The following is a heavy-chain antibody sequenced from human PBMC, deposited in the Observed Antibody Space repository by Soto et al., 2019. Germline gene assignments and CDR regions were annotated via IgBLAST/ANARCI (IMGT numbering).Heavy chain of an antibody. D-gene: IGHD3-3*01. V-gene: IGHV3-49*04. CDR2: IRSKTNGGTT. Sequence: EVQLVESGGGLVQPGRSLRVSCAASGFTFGEYGMSWVRQAPGKGLEWVGFIRSKTNGGTTEYAATVKGRFTISRADSRGIAYLQMNSLKTEDTAVYYCTRPIAVFGVAIRYLDYWGQGTLVTVSS. CDR3: TRPIAVFGVAIRYLDY. CDR1: GFTFGEYG. J-gene: IGHJ4*02.